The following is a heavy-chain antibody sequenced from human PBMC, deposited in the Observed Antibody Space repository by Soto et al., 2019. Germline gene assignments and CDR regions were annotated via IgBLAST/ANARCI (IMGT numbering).Heavy chain of an antibody. V-gene: IGHV3-30-3*01. CDR1: GFTISSHI. CDR3: ASPRYSGYDLYQGFAVSGVDY. J-gene: IGHJ4*02. CDR2: ISYDGSKK. Sequence: QVQLVESGGGVVRPGRSLRLSCAASGFTISSHIMHRVRQAPGKGLEWVAAISYDGSKKNYADSVRGRFTISRDESMDSLHLQMSSRGPEDAAVYFCASPRYSGYDLYQGFAVSGVDYWGQGSLVTVSS. D-gene: IGHD5-12*01.